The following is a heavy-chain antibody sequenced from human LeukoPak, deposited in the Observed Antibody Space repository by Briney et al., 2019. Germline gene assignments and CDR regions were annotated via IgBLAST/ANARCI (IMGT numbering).Heavy chain of an antibody. Sequence: GGSLRLSCAASGFTFSSYAMSWVRQAPGKGLEWVSAISGSGGSTYYADSVKGRFTISRDNSKNTLYLQMNSLRAEDTAVYYCAKDQDRSSWYPPNYWGQGTLVTVSS. V-gene: IGHV3-23*01. CDR2: ISGSGGST. CDR3: AKDQDRSSWYPPNY. D-gene: IGHD6-13*01. CDR1: GFTFSSYA. J-gene: IGHJ4*02.